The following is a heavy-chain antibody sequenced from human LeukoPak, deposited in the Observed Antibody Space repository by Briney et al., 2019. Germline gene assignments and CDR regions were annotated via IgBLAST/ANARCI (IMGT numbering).Heavy chain of an antibody. V-gene: IGHV5-51*01. CDR2: IYPGDSDT. CDR1: GYSFTSYW. D-gene: IGHD3-22*01. Sequence: GESLKISCKGSGYSFTSYWIGWVRQMPGKGLEWMGIIYPGDSDTRYSPSFQGQVTISADRSISTAYLQWSSLKASDTAMYYCARRNYYDSSGYYYSRPDYFDYWGQGTLVTVSS. J-gene: IGHJ4*02. CDR3: ARRNYYDSSGYYYSRPDYFDY.